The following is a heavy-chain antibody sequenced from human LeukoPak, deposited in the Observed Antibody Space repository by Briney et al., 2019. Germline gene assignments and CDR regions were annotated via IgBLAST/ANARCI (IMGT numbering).Heavy chain of an antibody. V-gene: IGHV3-74*01. CDR2: IKSDGSSA. Sequence: GGSLRLSCAASGFTFSMYYMHWVRQAPGKGLVWVSYIKSDGSSANYADSVRGRFTISRDNAKNSLFLQMNTLRAEDTAVYYCVRDSGSHWGQGTLVTVSS. D-gene: IGHD1-26*01. CDR3: VRDSGSH. CDR1: GFTFSMYY. J-gene: IGHJ4*02.